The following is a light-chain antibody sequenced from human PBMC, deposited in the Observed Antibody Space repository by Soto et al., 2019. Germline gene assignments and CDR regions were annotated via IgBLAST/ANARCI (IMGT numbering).Light chain of an antibody. CDR1: QDITNY. CDR3: QQYVNLPLT. CDR2: EAY. Sequence: DIQMTQSPSSLSASVGDRVTITCQASQDITNYLNWYQQKPGKAPKLLIYEAYSLETGVPSRFSGGGSGEHFTFTISSLQPEDFATYYCQQYVNLPLTFGGGTKVDIK. V-gene: IGKV1-33*01. J-gene: IGKJ4*01.